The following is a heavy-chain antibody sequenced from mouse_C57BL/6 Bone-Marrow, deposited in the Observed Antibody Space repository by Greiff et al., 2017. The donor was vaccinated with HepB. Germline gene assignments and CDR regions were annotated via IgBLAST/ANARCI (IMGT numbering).Heavy chain of an antibody. Sequence: VQLQQPGAELVKPGASVKLSCKASGYTFTSYWMHWVKQRPIQGLEWIGNIDPSDSETHYNQKFKDKATLTVDKSSSTAYMQLSSLTSEDSAVYYCARWAYGSSYYFDYWGQGTTLTVSS. CDR1: GYTFTSYW. CDR3: ARWAYGSSYYFDY. D-gene: IGHD1-1*01. CDR2: IDPSDSET. V-gene: IGHV1-52*01. J-gene: IGHJ2*01.